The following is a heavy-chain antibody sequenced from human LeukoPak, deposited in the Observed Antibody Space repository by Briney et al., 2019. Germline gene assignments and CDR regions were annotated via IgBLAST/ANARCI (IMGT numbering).Heavy chain of an antibody. CDR3: ARGGEKYPLGY. CDR1: GYTFTSYG. D-gene: IGHD3-16*01. Sequence: GASVKVSCKASGYTFTSYGISWVLQAPGQGLEGMGWISAYNGNTNYAQKLQGRVTMTTDTSTSTAYMELRRLRSADTAVYYRARGGEKYPLGYWGQGTLVTASS. J-gene: IGHJ4*02. CDR2: ISAYNGNT. V-gene: IGHV1-18*01.